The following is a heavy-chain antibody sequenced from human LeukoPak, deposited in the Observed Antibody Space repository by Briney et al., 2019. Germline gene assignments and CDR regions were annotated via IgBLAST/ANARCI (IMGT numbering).Heavy chain of an antibody. V-gene: IGHV1-24*01. CDR3: ATPRYSDNRGYYYDLTY. D-gene: IGHD3-22*01. Sequence: ASVKVSCKVSGYSLSDSSMHWVRQAPGKGLEWMGTFNPEDGETIYAQKFQGRVTMTEGTSIDTAYLDLSSLRSEDTAVYYCATPRYSDNRGYYYDLTYWGQGTLVTVSS. CDR1: GYSLSDSS. CDR2: FNPEDGET. J-gene: IGHJ4*02.